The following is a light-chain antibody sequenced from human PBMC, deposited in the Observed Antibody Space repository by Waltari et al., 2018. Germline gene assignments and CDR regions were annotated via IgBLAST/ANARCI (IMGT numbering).Light chain of an antibody. J-gene: IGKJ2*01. CDR2: TAS. CDR1: QGISSY. Sequence: DIQLTQSPSFLSASVGDRVTITCRASQGISSYLAWYQQKPGKAPKLLIYTASTLQSGVPSRFSGSGSGTEFTLTISSLQPEDFATYYSQHLNSYPVTFGQGTKLEIK. CDR3: QHLNSYPVT. V-gene: IGKV1-9*01.